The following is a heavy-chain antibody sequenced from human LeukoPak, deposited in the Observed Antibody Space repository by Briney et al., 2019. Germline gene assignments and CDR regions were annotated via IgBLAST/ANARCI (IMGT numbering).Heavy chain of an antibody. CDR3: ARLQNGAFDI. CDR1: GGSISSYY. J-gene: IGHJ3*02. D-gene: IGHD2-8*01. CDR2: IYYSGST. Sequence: SETLSLTCTVSGGSISSYYWSWIRQPPGKGLEWIGYIYYSGSTNYNPSLKSRVTISVDTSKNQFSLKVTSVTAADTAVYFCARLQNGAFDIWGQGTMVTVSS. V-gene: IGHV4-59*01.